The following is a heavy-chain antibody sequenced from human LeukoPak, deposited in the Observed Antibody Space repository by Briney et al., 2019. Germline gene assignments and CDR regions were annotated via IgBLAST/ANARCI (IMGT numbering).Heavy chain of an antibody. J-gene: IGHJ4*02. CDR2: MNPNSGNT. D-gene: IGHD5-18*01. Sequence: ASVKVSCKASGYTFTSYDINWVRQATGQGLEWMGWMNPNSGNTGYAQKFQGRVTITRNTSISTAYMELSSLRSEDTAVYYCARDRGYSYGYPYYFDYWGQGTLVTVSS. CDR1: GYTFTSYD. CDR3: ARDRGYSYGYPYYFDY. V-gene: IGHV1-8*03.